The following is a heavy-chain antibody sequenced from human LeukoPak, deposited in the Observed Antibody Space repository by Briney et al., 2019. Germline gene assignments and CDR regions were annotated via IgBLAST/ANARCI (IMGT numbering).Heavy chain of an antibody. V-gene: IGHV3-43D*03. Sequence: PGGSLRLSCAASGFTFSNYAMHWVRQAPGKGLEWVSLISWDGGSTYYADSVKGRFTISRDNSKNSLYLQMNSLRAEDTALYYCAKDQCQGSGCFQADYWGQGTLVTISS. D-gene: IGHD6-19*01. CDR3: AKDQCQGSGCFQADY. J-gene: IGHJ4*02. CDR1: GFTFSNYA. CDR2: ISWDGGST.